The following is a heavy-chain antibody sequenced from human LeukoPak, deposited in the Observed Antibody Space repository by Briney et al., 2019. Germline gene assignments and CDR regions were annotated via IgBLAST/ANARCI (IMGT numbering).Heavy chain of an antibody. J-gene: IGHJ4*02. CDR2: IYTSGST. CDR3: ARDGRSSYVAPGDFDC. D-gene: IGHD6-13*01. CDR1: GGSFSGYY. V-gene: IGHV4-4*07. Sequence: SETLSLTCAVYGGSFSGYYWSWIRQPPGKGLEWIGRIYTSGSTNYNPSLKSRVTMSVDTSKNQFSLKLSSVTAADTAVYYCARDGRSSYVAPGDFDCWGQGTLVTVSS.